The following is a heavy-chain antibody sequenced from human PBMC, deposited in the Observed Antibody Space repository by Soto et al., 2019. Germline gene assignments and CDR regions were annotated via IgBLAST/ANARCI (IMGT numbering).Heavy chain of an antibody. CDR1: GFTFSEAW. V-gene: IGHV3-15*01. CDR3: TTDAKYASSWRFDY. D-gene: IGHD6-13*01. CDR2: IKSKVDGGTT. J-gene: IGHJ4*01. Sequence: VGSLRLSCAASGFTFSEAWMSWVRQAPGKGLEWVGRIKSKVDGGTTDHAAPVKGRFTISRDDSRNMLYLQMNNLKTEDTARYYCTTDAKYASSWRFDYWGHGILVTVSS.